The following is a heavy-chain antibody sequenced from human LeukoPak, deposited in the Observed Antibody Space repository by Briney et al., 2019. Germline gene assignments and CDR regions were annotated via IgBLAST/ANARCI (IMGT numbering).Heavy chain of an antibody. Sequence: PSETLSLTCTVSGGSISSSSYYWSWIRQPPGKGLEWIGYIYYSGSTNYNPSLKSRVTISVDTSKNQFSLKLSSVTAADTAVYYCARAGQQLVSYFQHWGQGTLVTVSS. CDR2: IYYSGST. CDR1: GGSISSSSYY. CDR3: ARAGQQLVSYFQH. V-gene: IGHV4-61*01. J-gene: IGHJ1*01. D-gene: IGHD6-13*01.